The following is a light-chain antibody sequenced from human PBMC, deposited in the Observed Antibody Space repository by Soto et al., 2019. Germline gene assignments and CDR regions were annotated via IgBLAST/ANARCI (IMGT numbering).Light chain of an antibody. CDR3: QQTYSAPPT. CDR2: AAS. J-gene: IGKJ1*01. V-gene: IGKV1-39*01. Sequence: DIQMTQSPSSLSASVGDRVTITCRASQTISTYLNWYQQRAGLAPRLLIYAASSLQSGVPPRFSGSGSGTDFTLTISSLQPEDFATYFCQQTYSAPPTFXQGTKV. CDR1: QTISTY.